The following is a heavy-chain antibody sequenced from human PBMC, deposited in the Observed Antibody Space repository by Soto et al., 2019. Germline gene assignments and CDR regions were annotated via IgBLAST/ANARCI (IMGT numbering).Heavy chain of an antibody. V-gene: IGHV4-39*01. CDR2: IYYSGST. CDR1: GGSISSSSYY. D-gene: IGHD3-10*01. CDR3: ARQTPNYYGSGSLNPWFDP. Sequence: SETLSLTCTVSGGSISSSSYYWGWIRQPPGKGLEWIGSIYYSGSTYYNPSLKSRVTISVDTSKNQFSLKLSSVTAADTAVYYCARQTPNYYGSGSLNPWFDPWAREPWSPS. J-gene: IGHJ5*02.